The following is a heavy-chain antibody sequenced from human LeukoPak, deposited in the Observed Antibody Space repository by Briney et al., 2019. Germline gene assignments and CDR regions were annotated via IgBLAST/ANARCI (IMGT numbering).Heavy chain of an antibody. D-gene: IGHD2-21*01. V-gene: IGHV3-9*01. J-gene: IGHJ5*02. Sequence: GGSLRLSRAASGFTFDDYAMHWVRQAPGKGLEWVSAISWNSGSIGYADSVKGRFTISRDNAKNSLYLQMNSLRAEDTALYYCATDLSISWYNHWGQGTLVTVSS. CDR2: ISWNSGSI. CDR1: GFTFDDYA. CDR3: ATDLSISWYNH.